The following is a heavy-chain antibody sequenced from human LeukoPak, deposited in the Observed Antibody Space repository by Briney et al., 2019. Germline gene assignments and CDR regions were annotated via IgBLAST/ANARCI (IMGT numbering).Heavy chain of an antibody. J-gene: IGHJ4*02. CDR3: ARGQGTVTTH. Sequence: SETLSLTCAVYGGSFSAYYWTWIRQPPGKGLEWIGEINHSGSANYNPSLKSRVTISLDTSKNQFSLKLSSVTAADTVVYYCARGQGTVTTHWGQGTLVTVSS. CDR2: INHSGSA. D-gene: IGHD4-17*01. CDR1: GGSFSAYY. V-gene: IGHV4-34*01.